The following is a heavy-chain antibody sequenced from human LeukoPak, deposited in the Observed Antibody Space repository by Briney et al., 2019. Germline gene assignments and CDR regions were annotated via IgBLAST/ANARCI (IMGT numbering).Heavy chain of an antibody. J-gene: IGHJ4*02. D-gene: IGHD1-26*01. CDR2: ISYDGSNK. V-gene: IGHV3-30-3*01. CDR3: AGLSGSPDY. Sequence: GGSLRLSCAASGFTFSSYAMHWVRQAPGKGLEWVAVISYDGSNKYYADSVKGRFTISRDNSKNTLYLQMNSLRAEDTAVYYCAGLSGSPDYWGQGTLVTVSS. CDR1: GFTFSSYA.